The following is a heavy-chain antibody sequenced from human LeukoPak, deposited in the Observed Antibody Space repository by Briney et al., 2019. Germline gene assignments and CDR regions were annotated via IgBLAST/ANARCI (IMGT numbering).Heavy chain of an antibody. CDR3: ASQPRGYYDSSGYYDY. Sequence: GGSLRLSCAASGFIFNSNYMSWVRQAPGKGLEWVSIIYTGGIPYYADSVKGRFTISRDNSKNTVYLQMNSLRAEDTAVYYCASQPRGYYDSSGYYDYWGQGTLVTVSS. CDR1: GFIFNSNY. J-gene: IGHJ4*02. D-gene: IGHD3-22*01. CDR2: IYTGGIP. V-gene: IGHV3-53*01.